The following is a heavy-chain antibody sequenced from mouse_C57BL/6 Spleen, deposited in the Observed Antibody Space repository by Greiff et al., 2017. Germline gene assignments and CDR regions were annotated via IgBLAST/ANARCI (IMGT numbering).Heavy chain of an antibody. V-gene: IGHV1-62-2*01. Sequence: VQLQQSGAELVKPGASVTLSCKASGYTFTEYTIHWVKQRSGQGLEWIGWFYPGSGSIKYNEKFKDKATLTADKYSSTVYMELSRLTSEESAVYFFARHEDGIGYDGDYYAMDYRGQGTSATVSS. D-gene: IGHD2-2*01. CDR2: FYPGSGSI. CDR3: ARHEDGIGYDGDYYAMDY. CDR1: GYTFTEYT. J-gene: IGHJ4*01.